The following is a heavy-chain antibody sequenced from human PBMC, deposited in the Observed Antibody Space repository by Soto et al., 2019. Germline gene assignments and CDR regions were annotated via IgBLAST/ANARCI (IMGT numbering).Heavy chain of an antibody. J-gene: IGHJ6*02. Sequence: ASVKVSCKASGYTFTSYGISWVRQAPGQGLEWMGWISAYNGNTNYAQKLQGRDTMTTDTSTSTAYMELRSLRSDDTAVYYCAREHIVVVTARNYYYYGMDVWGQGTTVTVSS. D-gene: IGHD2-21*02. CDR2: ISAYNGNT. CDR3: AREHIVVVTARNYYYYGMDV. CDR1: GYTFTSYG. V-gene: IGHV1-18*01.